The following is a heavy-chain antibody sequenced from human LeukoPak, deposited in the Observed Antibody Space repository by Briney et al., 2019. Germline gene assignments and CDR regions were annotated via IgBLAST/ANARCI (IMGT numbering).Heavy chain of an antibody. J-gene: IGHJ4*02. Sequence: PSETLSLTCTVSGGSIRSYYWSWIRQPAEKGLEWIGRIYISGSTNYNPSLKSRVTISVDTSKNQFSLKLSSVTAADTAMYYCARAPEFSSGWLLDYWGQGTLVTVSS. CDR2: IYISGST. D-gene: IGHD6-19*01. V-gene: IGHV4-4*07. CDR1: GGSIRSYY. CDR3: ARAPEFSSGWLLDY.